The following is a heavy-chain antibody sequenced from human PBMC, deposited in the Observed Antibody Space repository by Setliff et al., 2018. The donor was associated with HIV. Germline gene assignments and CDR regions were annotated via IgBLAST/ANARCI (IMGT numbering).Heavy chain of an antibody. D-gene: IGHD3-10*01. CDR1: GGSFNIPG. CDR3: ATRPPGVHGFSI. CDR2: TIPVVNAP. Sequence: GASVKVSCKTSGGSFNIPGFTWVRQAPGQGLEWVGGTIPVVNAPIYAQRFQGRVVITADKSTGTAYMQLSSLKFEDTAVYYCATRPPGVHGFSIWGQGTMVTVSS. J-gene: IGHJ3*02. V-gene: IGHV1-69*06.